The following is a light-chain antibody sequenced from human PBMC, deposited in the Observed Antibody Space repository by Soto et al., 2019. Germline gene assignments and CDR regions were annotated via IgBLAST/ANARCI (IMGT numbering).Light chain of an antibody. CDR1: QRVNSRY. CDR3: HHYGTSRT. J-gene: IGKJ1*01. V-gene: IGKV3-20*01. CDR2: GVS. Sequence: EIVLTQSPGTLSFSTGERATPSCRASQRVNSRYLAWYQQKPGQAPRLLIYGVSNRATGIPDRFTGCGSGTAFTLTVNRLEPEDFAVYYCHHYGTSRTFGQGTKVDIK.